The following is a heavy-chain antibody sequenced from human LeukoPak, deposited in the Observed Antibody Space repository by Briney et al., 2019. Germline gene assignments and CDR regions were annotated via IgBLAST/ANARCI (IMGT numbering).Heavy chain of an antibody. Sequence: ASVKVSCKASGYTFTGYYMHWVRQAPGQGLEWMGWINPNSGGTNYAQKFQGRVTMTRDTSISTAYMELSRLRSDDTAVYYCARPNSSSWYDFYYWGQGTLVTVSS. CDR1: GYTFTGYY. D-gene: IGHD6-13*01. CDR2: INPNSGGT. J-gene: IGHJ4*02. CDR3: ARPNSSSWYDFYY. V-gene: IGHV1-2*02.